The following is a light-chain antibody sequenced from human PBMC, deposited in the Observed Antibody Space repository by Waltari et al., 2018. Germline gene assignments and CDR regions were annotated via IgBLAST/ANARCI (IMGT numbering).Light chain of an antibody. CDR3: QQYGFLPA. CDR1: QSVSNNY. V-gene: IGKV3-20*01. Sequence: EIVLTQSPGTLSLSPGERATLSCRASQSVSNNYLAWYQQKPGQAPRLLISAASSRATGIPDRCSGSGSGTDFTLAISRLEPEDFAVYYCQQYGFLPAFGQGTKVEI. J-gene: IGKJ1*01. CDR2: AAS.